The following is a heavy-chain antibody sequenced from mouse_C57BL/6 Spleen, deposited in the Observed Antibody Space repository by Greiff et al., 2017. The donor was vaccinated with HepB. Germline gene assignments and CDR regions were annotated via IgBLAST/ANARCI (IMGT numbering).Heavy chain of an antibody. J-gene: IGHJ4*01. CDR3: ARGGYDYDGAYGMDY. V-gene: IGHV1-81*01. D-gene: IGHD2-4*01. CDR1: GYTFTSYG. CDR2: IYPRSGNT. Sequence: VQLQQSGAELARPGASVKLSCKASGYTFTSYGISWVKQRTGQGLEWIGEIYPRSGNTYYNEKFKGKATLTADKSSSTAYMELRSLTSEDSAVYFCARGGYDYDGAYGMDYWGLGTSVTVSS.